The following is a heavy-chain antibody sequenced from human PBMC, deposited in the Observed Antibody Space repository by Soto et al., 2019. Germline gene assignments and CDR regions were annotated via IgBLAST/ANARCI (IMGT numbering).Heavy chain of an antibody. D-gene: IGHD5-12*01. CDR3: ARDTRGHGYNHGTFEY. CDR1: GGSINSGDFY. CDR2: IFYSGST. Sequence: SETLSLTCTVSGGSINSGDFYWTWIRQPPGKGLEWIGYIFYSGSTYYNPSLKSRLTISVDTAKNHFSLKLYSVTAADTAVYYCARDTRGHGYNHGTFEYWGQGNLVTVSS. V-gene: IGHV4-30-4*01. J-gene: IGHJ4*02.